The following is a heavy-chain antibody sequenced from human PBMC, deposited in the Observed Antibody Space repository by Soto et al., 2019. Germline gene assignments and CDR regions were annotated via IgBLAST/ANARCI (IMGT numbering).Heavy chain of an antibody. V-gene: IGHV3-30*18. J-gene: IGHJ4*02. CDR2: ISYDGSNK. CDR3: AKDLDDYGDYQYHFDY. CDR1: GFTFIRYG. Sequence: GGSLRLSCAASGFTFIRYGMHWVRQAPGKGLEWVAVISYDGSNKYYADSVKGRFTISRDNSKNTLYLQMNSLRAEDTAVYYCAKDLDDYGDYQYHFDYWGQGTLVTVSS. D-gene: IGHD4-17*01.